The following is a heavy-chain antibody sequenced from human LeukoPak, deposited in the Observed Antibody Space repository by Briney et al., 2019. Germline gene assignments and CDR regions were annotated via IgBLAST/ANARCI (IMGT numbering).Heavy chain of an antibody. V-gene: IGHV4-4*02. CDR2: IYHSGST. Sequence: GSLRLSCAASGFTFSSYSMNWVRQAPGKGLEWIGEIYHSGSTNYNPSLKSRVTISVDKSKNQFSLKLSSVTAADTAVYYCASTRRTTMVRDYYYYMDVWGKGTTVTVSS. CDR1: GFTFSSYSM. J-gene: IGHJ6*03. CDR3: ASTRRTTMVRDYYYYMDV. D-gene: IGHD3-10*01.